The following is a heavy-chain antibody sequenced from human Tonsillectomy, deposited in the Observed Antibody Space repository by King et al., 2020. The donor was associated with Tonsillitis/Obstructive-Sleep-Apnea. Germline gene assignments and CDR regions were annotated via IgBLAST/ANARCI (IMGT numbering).Heavy chain of an antibody. D-gene: IGHD1-26*01. CDR3: ARDPVGATTNFDY. Sequence: QMQLQESGPGLVKPSQTLSLTCTVSGGSISSGGYYWNWIRQHPGKGLERIGYIYYSGSTYYNPSLKSRVTISVDTSKNQFSLKLSSVTAADTAVYYCARDPVGATTNFDYWGQGTLVTVSS. CDR2: IYYSGST. CDR1: GGSISSGGYY. V-gene: IGHV4-31*03. J-gene: IGHJ4*02.